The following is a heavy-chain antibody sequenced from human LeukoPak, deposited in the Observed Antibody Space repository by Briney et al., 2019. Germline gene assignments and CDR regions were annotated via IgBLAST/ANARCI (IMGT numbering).Heavy chain of an antibody. V-gene: IGHV1-2*02. CDR3: ARGRDSGSRTYYFDL. J-gene: IGHJ4*02. CDR2: ISPKSGGT. D-gene: IGHD1-26*01. Sequence: ASVKVSFKASGYTFTDYYLHWMRQAPGQGPEWLAWISPKSGGTNFAQKFQGRVTLTSDTSIGTAFMELTRLRSDDTAVYYCARGRDSGSRTYYFDLWGQGTLVTVS. CDR1: GYTFTDYY.